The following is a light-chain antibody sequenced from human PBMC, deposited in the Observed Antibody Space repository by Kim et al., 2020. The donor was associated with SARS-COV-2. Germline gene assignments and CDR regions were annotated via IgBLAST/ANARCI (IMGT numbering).Light chain of an antibody. CDR1: SGDIGAYDY. CDR2: GVS. CDR3: ISYTSANTYVL. Sequence: QAITISCTGTSGDIGAYDYVSWSQHHPGKAPKVIIFGVSDRPSGVSDRFSGSKSGYTASLTISGLQPEDEADYYCISYTSANTYVLFGGGTQLTVL. V-gene: IGLV2-14*03. J-gene: IGLJ2*01.